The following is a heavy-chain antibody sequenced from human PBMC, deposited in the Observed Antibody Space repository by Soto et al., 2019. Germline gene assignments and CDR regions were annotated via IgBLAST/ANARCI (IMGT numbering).Heavy chain of an antibody. D-gene: IGHD3-10*01. V-gene: IGHV4-31*03. CDR1: GGSISSGGYY. J-gene: IGHJ4*02. CDR2: IYYSGST. Sequence: QVQLQESGPGLVKPSQTLSLTCTVSGGSISSGGYYWSWIRQHPGKGLEWIGYIYYSGSTYYNPSLKSRVTISVDTSKSHFPLKLSSVTAADTAVDYCGRVGRDYFDYWGQGTLVTVSS. CDR3: GRVGRDYFDY.